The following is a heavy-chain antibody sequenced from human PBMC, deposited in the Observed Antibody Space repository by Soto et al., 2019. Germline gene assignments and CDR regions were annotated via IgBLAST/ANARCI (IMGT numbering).Heavy chain of an antibody. CDR3: VKDGLTSIFGPVYDGPAI. CDR2: ITWNSGSI. D-gene: IGHD3-3*01. Sequence: EVQLVESGGDLVQPGRSLRLSCAASGFTFDDYAMHWVRQAPGKGVEWVSGITWNSGSIGYADFVKGRFTISRDNAKHSLYLQMNGLRAEDTAPYYCVKDGLTSIFGPVYDGPAIWGRRTMVTVSS. J-gene: IGHJ3*02. V-gene: IGHV3-9*01. CDR1: GFTFDDYA.